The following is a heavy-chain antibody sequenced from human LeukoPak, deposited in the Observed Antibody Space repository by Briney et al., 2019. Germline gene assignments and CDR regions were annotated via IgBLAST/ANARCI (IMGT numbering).Heavy chain of an antibody. D-gene: IGHD6-19*01. V-gene: IGHV3-7*05. CDR1: GFTFNNYW. CDR2: IKQDGSET. Sequence: GGSLRLSCAASGFTFNNYWMSWVRQAPGKGLEWVANIKQDGSETYHVDSVQGRFTISRDNTKNSLYMQMNSLRAEDTAVYYCARLGGWYFDYWGQGTLVTVSS. J-gene: IGHJ4*02. CDR3: ARLGGWYFDY.